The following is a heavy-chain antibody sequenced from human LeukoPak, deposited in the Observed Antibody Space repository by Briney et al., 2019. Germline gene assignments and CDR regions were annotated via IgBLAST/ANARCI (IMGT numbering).Heavy chain of an antibody. Sequence: SGPTLVKPTQTVTLTCTFSGFSLSTSGVGVGWIRQPPGKALEWLALIYWDDDKRYSPSLKSRLTITKDTSKNQVVLTLTHMDAVDTATYFCAHRLAHSYFHYWGQGTLVTVSA. CDR1: GFSLSTSGVG. CDR2: IYWDDDK. J-gene: IGHJ4*02. V-gene: IGHV2-5*02. CDR3: AHRLAHSYFHY.